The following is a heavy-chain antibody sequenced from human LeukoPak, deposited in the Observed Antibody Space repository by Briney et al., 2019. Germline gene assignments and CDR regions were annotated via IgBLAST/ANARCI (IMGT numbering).Heavy chain of an antibody. CDR1: GGSISSYY. V-gene: IGHV4-59*01. J-gene: IGHJ5*02. CDR3: VREGELSRFDP. D-gene: IGHD3-16*02. CDR2: IYYSGST. Sequence: SETLSLTCTVSGGSISSYYWSWIRQPPGKGLEWIGYIYYSGSTNYNPSLKSRVTISVDTSKNQFSLKLSSVTAADTAVYYCVREGELSRFDPWGQGTLVTVSS.